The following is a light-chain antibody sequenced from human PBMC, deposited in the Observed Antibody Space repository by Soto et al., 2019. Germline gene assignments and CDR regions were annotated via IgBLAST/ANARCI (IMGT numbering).Light chain of an antibody. Sequence: EIVLTQSPATLSVSPGERATLSCRASQSVSRNLAWYQQKPGQAPRLLIYDASTRATGTPARFSGSGSGTKFTLSISSLQSEDFAVYYCQQYNNWPWTFGQGTKVDIK. J-gene: IGKJ1*01. CDR1: QSVSRN. V-gene: IGKV3D-15*01. CDR3: QQYNNWPWT. CDR2: DAS.